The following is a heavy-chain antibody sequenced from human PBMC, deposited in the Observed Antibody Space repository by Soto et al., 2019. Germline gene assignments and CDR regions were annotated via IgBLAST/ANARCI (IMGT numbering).Heavy chain of an antibody. CDR2: IYCSGST. CDR1: GGSISSSSYY. D-gene: IGHD5-18*01. Sequence: SETLSLTCTVSGGSISSSSYYWGWIRQPPGKGLEWIGSIYCSGSTYYNPSLKSRVTISVDTSKNQFSLKLSSVTAADTAVYYGARKKGAAMTFDSWGRGPRVPVS. CDR3: ARKKGAAMTFDS. J-gene: IGHJ4*02. V-gene: IGHV4-39*01.